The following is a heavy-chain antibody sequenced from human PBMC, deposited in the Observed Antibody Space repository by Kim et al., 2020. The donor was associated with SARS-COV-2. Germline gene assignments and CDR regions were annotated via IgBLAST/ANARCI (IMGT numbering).Heavy chain of an antibody. D-gene: IGHD2-15*01. J-gene: IGHJ6*02. V-gene: IGHV3-7*01. CDR3: ARELVVGDAGYGIDV. CDR2: IKQDGITK. CDR1: GFIFRNYW. Sequence: GGSLRLSCAASGFIFRNYWMNWVRQAPGKGLEWVATIKQDGITKYYVDSLKGRFTISRDNAKNSLYLQMNSLRVDDTAVYLCARELVVGDAGYGIDVWGQGTTVTVSS.